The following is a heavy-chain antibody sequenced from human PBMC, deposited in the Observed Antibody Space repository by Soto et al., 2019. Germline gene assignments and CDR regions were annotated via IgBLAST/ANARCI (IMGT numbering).Heavy chain of an antibody. Sequence: GGSLRLSCAASGVTFSDYYMSWIRQAPGKGLEWVAHISSSGGYTNYADSVKGRFTISRDNAKNSLYLQMNSLRVEDTAVYYCARDVSCFDYWGQGTLVTVSS. CDR2: ISSSGGYT. CDR1: GVTFSDYY. J-gene: IGHJ4*02. V-gene: IGHV3-11*05. CDR3: ARDVSCFDY.